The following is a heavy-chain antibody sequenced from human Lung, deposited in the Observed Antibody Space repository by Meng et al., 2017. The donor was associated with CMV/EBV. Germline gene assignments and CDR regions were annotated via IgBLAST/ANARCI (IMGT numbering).Heavy chain of an antibody. CDR1: GFTFSSYS. J-gene: IGHJ4*02. D-gene: IGHD3-10*01. CDR2: SSSSSSYN. Sequence: EVQLVESGGGLVTPGGSLRLSCAASGFTFSSYSMNWVRQAPGKGLVWVTSSSSSSSYNYYADSVRVRITSSRDNATKSLYMKMNSPKAEDTAVYDCERDREVRNFDYWGQGTLVTVYS. CDR3: ERDREVRNFDY. V-gene: IGHV3-21*01.